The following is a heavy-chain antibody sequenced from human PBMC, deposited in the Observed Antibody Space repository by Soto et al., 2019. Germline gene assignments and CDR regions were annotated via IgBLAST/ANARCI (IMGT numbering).Heavy chain of an antibody. D-gene: IGHD1-26*01. CDR3: ARDKARRAVGATIFDY. CDR2: ISAYNGST. V-gene: IGHV1-18*01. CDR1: GYTFTSYG. J-gene: IGHJ4*02. Sequence: ASVKVSCKASGYTFTSYGISWVRQAPGQGLEWMGWISAYNGSTNYAQKLQGRVTMTTDTSTSTAYMELRSLRSDDTAVYYCARDKARRAVGATIFDYWGQGTLVTVSS.